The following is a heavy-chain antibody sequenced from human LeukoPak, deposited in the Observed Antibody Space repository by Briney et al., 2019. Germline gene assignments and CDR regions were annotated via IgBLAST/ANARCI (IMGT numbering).Heavy chain of an antibody. D-gene: IGHD6-13*01. J-gene: IGHJ4*02. Sequence: SETLSLTRAVHGGSFCGYYWSWIRHPPGKGLEWSGEVNHRVSTNYTLSLKCRVTISVDASKDQLSLKLSTLTAADTAVYYCANLKWGATGTDYWGQGTLGTGPS. CDR3: ANLKWGATGTDY. V-gene: IGHV4-34*01. CDR2: VNHRVST. CDR1: GGSFCGYY.